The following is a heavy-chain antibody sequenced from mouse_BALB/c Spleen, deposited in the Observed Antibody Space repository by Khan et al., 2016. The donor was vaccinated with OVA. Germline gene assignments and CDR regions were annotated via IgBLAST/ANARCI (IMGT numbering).Heavy chain of an antibody. J-gene: IGHJ3*01. D-gene: IGHD2-4*01. V-gene: IGHV2-9*02. Sequence: QVQLKESGPGLVAPSQSLSITCTVSGFSLSNYGIHWVRQPPGKGLEWLGVKWTGGITNYNSALMSRLIISKDNSKSQVFLKMNRLQTDDTAIYYCARSYDYDVGGFAYWGQGTLVTVSA. CDR3: ARSYDYDVGGFAY. CDR1: GFSLSNYG. CDR2: KWTGGIT.